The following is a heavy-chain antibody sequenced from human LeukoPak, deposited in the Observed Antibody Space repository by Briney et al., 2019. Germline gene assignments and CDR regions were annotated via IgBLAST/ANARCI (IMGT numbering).Heavy chain of an antibody. CDR3: ARDLKRGYSSGRYSWGTGSSNDY. J-gene: IGHJ4*02. CDR1: GYTFTSYG. V-gene: IGHV1-18*01. CDR2: ISGYNGNT. D-gene: IGHD6-19*01. Sequence: ASVKVSCKASGYTFTSYGISWVRQAPGQGLEWMGWISGYNGNTNYAQQKLQGRVTMTSDTSTSTAYMELRSLRSDDTAVYYCARDLKRGYSSGRYSWGTGSSNDYWGQGTLVTVSS.